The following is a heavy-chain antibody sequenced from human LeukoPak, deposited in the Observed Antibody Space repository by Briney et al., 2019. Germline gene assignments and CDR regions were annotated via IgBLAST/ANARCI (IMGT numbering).Heavy chain of an antibody. CDR2: INPNSGGT. Sequence: GASVKVSCKASGYTFTGYYMHWVRQAPGQGLEWMGRINPNSGGTNYAQKFQGRVTMTRDTSISTAYMELSRLRSDDTAVYYCARDVRIVGATPIDYWGQGTLVTVSS. CDR3: ARDVRIVGATPIDY. V-gene: IGHV1-2*06. J-gene: IGHJ4*02. CDR1: GYTFTGYY. D-gene: IGHD1-26*01.